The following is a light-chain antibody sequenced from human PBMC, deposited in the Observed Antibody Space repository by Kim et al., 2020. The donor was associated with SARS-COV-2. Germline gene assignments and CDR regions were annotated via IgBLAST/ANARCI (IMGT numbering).Light chain of an antibody. Sequence: APGKTARITCGGNNIGSKSVHGYQQKPGQAPVLVIYYDSDRPSGSPERFSGSNSGNTATLTISRVEAGDEADYYCQVWDSSSDHVVFGGGTQLTVL. CDR3: QVWDSSSDHVV. J-gene: IGLJ2*01. V-gene: IGLV3-21*04. CDR2: YDS. CDR1: NIGSKS.